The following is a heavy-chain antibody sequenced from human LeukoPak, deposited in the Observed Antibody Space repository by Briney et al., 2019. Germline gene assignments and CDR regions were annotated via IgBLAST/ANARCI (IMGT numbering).Heavy chain of an antibody. Sequence: PSETLSLTCAVSGGSSSGVYSSWIRHPPGRGLGRIGEVNPSGSTNYNPSLKSQVTISVDTSKNQFYLKLSSVTAADTAVYYCARGRPYCSGGSCYSYYFDYWGQGNLVTVSS. V-gene: IGHV4-34*01. CDR3: ARGRPYCSGGSCYSYYFDY. J-gene: IGHJ4*02. CDR2: VNPSGST. D-gene: IGHD2-15*01. CDR1: GGSSSGVY.